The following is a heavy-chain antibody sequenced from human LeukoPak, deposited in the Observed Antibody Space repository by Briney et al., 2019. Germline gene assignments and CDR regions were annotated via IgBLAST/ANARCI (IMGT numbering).Heavy chain of an antibody. J-gene: IGHJ6*02. CDR2: INPNSGGT. D-gene: IGHD1-26*01. V-gene: IGHV1-2*02. Sequence: ASVKVSCKASGYTFTSYGISWVRQAPGQGLEWMGWINPNSGGTNYAQKFQGRVTMTRDTSISTAYMELSRLRSDDTAVYYCARDRMIVGATGGHGMDVWGQGTSVTVSS. CDR1: GYTFTSYG. CDR3: ARDRMIVGATGGHGMDV.